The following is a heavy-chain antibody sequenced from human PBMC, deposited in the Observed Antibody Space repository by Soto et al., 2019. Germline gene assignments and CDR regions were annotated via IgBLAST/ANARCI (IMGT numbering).Heavy chain of an antibody. J-gene: IGHJ5*02. V-gene: IGHV1-69*01. CDR1: RGAFSRYA. D-gene: IGHD3-9*01. CDR3: ARGALVLRYFDGAHGFDP. CDR2: IIPIFGTA. Sequence: SLKVGCGALRGAFSRYAIRWVRQAPVQGLEWMGGIIPIFGTANYAQKFQGRVTITADESTSTAYMELSSLRSEDTAVYYCARGALVLRYFDGAHGFDPWGQGTLVTVPS.